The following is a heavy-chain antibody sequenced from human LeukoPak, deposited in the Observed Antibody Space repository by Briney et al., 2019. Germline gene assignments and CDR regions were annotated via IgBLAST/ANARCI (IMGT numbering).Heavy chain of an antibody. J-gene: IGHJ4*02. CDR2: ISSNSKYT. CDR1: GFMFSDYF. CDR3: ARDNGNKYYFDY. V-gene: IGHV3-11*05. D-gene: IGHD2-8*01. Sequence: GGSLRLSCAASGFMFSDYFMSWSRQAPGKELEWISYISSNSKYTKYADSVKGRFTISRDNAKKSLYLQMNSLRAEDTAVYYCARDNGNKYYFDYWGQGTLVTVSS.